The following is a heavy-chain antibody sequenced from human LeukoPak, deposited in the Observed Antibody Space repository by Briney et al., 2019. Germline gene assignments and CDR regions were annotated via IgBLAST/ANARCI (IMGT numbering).Heavy chain of an antibody. CDR1: GGSISSSNW. D-gene: IGHD3-22*01. V-gene: IGHV4-4*02. CDR3: ARSYSYDSSAYSYDY. Sequence: SGTLSLTCAVSGGSISSSNWWSWVCQPPGKGLEWIGEIYHSGSTNYNPSLKSRVTISVDTSKNQFSLNLSSVTAADTAVYYCARSYSYDSSAYSYDYWGQGTLVTVSS. CDR2: IYHSGST. J-gene: IGHJ4*02.